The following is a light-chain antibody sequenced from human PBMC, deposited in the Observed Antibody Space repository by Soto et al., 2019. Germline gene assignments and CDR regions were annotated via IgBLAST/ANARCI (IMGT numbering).Light chain of an antibody. CDR1: QSVLYSSNNKNY. CDR3: QQYESTPPT. V-gene: IGKV4-1*01. J-gene: IGKJ2*01. CDR2: WAS. Sequence: DIVMTQSPDSLAVSLGESATINCKSSQSVLYSSNNKNYLAWYQQRPGQPPKLLIYWASTRESGVPDRFSGSGSGADFALTITCLQAEDVAVYYCQQYESTPPTFGQGTKLEIK.